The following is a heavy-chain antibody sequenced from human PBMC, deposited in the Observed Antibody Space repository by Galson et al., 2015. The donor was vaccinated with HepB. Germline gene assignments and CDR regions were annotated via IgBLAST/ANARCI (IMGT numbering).Heavy chain of an antibody. CDR3: AREVGWDFDY. V-gene: IGHV1-18*01. D-gene: IGHD2-2*03. Sequence: PVMVSCKASGYTSTSDGISWMRQAPRQGLEWMGWISDNNGNTNYAQKLQGKVTMTTDTYTSTAHMELRTLRSDDTAVYCCAREVGWDFDYWGQGTLVTVSS. CDR2: ISDNNGNT. J-gene: IGHJ4*02. CDR1: GYTSTSDG.